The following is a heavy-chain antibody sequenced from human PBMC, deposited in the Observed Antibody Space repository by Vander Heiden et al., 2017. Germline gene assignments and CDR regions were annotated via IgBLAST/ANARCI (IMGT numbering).Heavy chain of an antibody. V-gene: IGHV3-21*01. CDR3: ASRGYCGGDNCLHHFDY. CDR2: ISSSSTYI. CDR1: GFTFSSYS. J-gene: IGHJ4*02. Sequence: EVQLVESGGGLVTPRGSLSLSCAASGFTFSSYSMRWVRQAPGKGLECVSSISSSSTYIHYADSVKGRFTISRDNAKNSLCLQRNSLRVDDTAVYYCASRGYCGGDNCLHHFDYWGQGTLVTASS. D-gene: IGHD2-15*01.